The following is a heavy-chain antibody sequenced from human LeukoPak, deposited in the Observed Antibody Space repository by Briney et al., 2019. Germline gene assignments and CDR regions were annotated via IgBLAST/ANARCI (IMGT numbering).Heavy chain of an antibody. J-gene: IGHJ5*02. D-gene: IGHD6-19*01. Sequence: GGSLRLSCAASGFTFSDYYMSWIRQAPGEGLEWVSHISSSGNAIHYADSVKGRFTISRDNAKNSLYLQMNSLRAEDTAVYYCVTYSLAVAGADHWGQGTLVTVSS. V-gene: IGHV3-11*04. CDR2: ISSSGNAI. CDR3: VTYSLAVAGADH. CDR1: GFTFSDYY.